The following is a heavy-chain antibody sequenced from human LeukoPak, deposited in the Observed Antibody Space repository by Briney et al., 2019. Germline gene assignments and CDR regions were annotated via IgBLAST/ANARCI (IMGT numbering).Heavy chain of an antibody. CDR1: GFTFSSYA. J-gene: IGHJ3*02. CDR2: ISYDGSNK. D-gene: IGHD5-24*01. Sequence: PGGSLRHSCAASGFTFSSYAMHWVRQAPGKGLEWVAVISYDGSNKYYADSVKGRFTISRDNSKNTLYLQMNSLRAEDTAVYYCARDMKRWLQDDAFDIWGQGTMVTVSS. CDR3: ARDMKRWLQDDAFDI. V-gene: IGHV3-30-3*01.